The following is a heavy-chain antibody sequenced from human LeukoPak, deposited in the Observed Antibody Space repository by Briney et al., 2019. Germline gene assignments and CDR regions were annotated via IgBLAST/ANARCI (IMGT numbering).Heavy chain of an antibody. D-gene: IGHD2-2*02. CDR3: TTGYCSTTSCYRSVYFQH. V-gene: IGHV3-15*05. J-gene: IGHJ1*01. Sequence: WIRQAPGKGLEWVGRIRSKTDGGTTDYAAPVKGRFTISRDDSENTVYLQMNSLKTEDTALYYCTTGYCSTTSCYRSVYFQHWGRAPWSPSPQ. CDR2: IRSKTDGGTT.